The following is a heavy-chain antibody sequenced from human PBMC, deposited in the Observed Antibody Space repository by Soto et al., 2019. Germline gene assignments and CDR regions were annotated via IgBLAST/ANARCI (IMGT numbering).Heavy chain of an antibody. V-gene: IGHV4-34*01. D-gene: IGHD2-15*01. J-gene: IGHJ5*01. CDR1: GGAFSGYY. CDR2: INQDGNT. Sequence: QVQLQQWGAGLVKPSETLSLTCSVFGGAFSGYYWTWIRQSPGKGLEWLGEINQDGNTNYNPSFKSRLTISIDSSKKQFSLKLGSGTAADTAVYYCARPPYCSGDGCYTKARRWFDSWGQGTQVTVSS. CDR3: ARPPYCSGDGCYTKARRWFDS.